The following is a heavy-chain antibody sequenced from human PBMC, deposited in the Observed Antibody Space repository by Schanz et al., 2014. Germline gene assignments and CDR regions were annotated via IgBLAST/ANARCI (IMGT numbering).Heavy chain of an antibody. D-gene: IGHD2-15*01. J-gene: IGHJ5*02. CDR3: TSRRTVARNGFDP. V-gene: IGHV3-15*01. Sequence: EVELVESGGGLVKPGGSLRLSCVVSGFTFTNAWMSWVRQAPGKGLEWVGRIKSNTDGGTTDYATPVKGRFTISRDDSKNALYLQMNRVESEDTAVYYSTSRRTVARNGFDPWGQGTLVTVSS. CDR1: GFTFTNAW. CDR2: IKSNTDGGTT.